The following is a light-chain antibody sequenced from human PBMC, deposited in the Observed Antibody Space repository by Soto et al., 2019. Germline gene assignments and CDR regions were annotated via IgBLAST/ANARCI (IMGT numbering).Light chain of an antibody. CDR1: QSISSY. CDR3: QQYENLPT. CDR2: DAS. J-gene: IGKJ5*01. V-gene: IGKV1-33*01. Sequence: DIQMTQSPSSPSASVVSRVTITCRASQSISSYLNWYQQKPGKAPKPLIYDASSLESGVPSRFSGSGSGTEFTLTINSLQADDIATYYCQQYENLPTFGQGTRLEIK.